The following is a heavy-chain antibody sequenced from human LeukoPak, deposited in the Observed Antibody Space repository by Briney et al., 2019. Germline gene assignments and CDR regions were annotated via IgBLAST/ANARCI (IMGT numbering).Heavy chain of an antibody. J-gene: IGHJ4*02. CDR3: ASAYWDDEVY. CDR1: GFTFSYYW. V-gene: IGHV3-21*06. Sequence: PGGSLRLSCTASGFTFSYYWINWVRQAPGKGLEWVASISSSGSYFYYADSVKGRFTISRDSAKNSLYLQMDSLRGDDTALYFGASAYWDDEVYWGQGALVTVSS. D-gene: IGHD1-1*01. CDR2: ISSSGSYF.